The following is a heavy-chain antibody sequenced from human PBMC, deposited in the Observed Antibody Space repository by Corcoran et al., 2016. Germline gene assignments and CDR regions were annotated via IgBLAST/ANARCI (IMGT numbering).Heavy chain of an antibody. CDR1: GGSISSSRFF. CDR2: TYYTGTT. Sequence: QMQLQESGPGLVKPSETLALTCTVSGGSISSSRFFWGWVRQPPGEGLEWIGSTYYTGTTYYNPSLKGRVNISLDTSKNQFSLKLSSVTAADTAVYYCARGRWQLGPWGRGTLVTVSS. V-gene: IGHV4-39*02. CDR3: ARGRWQLGP. D-gene: IGHD1-1*01. J-gene: IGHJ5*02.